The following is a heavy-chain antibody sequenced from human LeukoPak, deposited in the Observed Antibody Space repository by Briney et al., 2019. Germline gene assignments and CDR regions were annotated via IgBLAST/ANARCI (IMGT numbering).Heavy chain of an antibody. D-gene: IGHD2/OR15-2a*01. V-gene: IGHV3-74*01. J-gene: IGHJ4*02. Sequence: GGSLRLSCAASGFTASGYWMHWVRQHPARGLMWLSYITADGSGKSYEDSVRGRFTISRDNAKNTVHLQMNSLRVDDTAVYYCARDGQGPISLDYWGQGTSVTVSS. CDR1: GFTASGYW. CDR2: ITADGSGK. CDR3: ARDGQGPISLDY.